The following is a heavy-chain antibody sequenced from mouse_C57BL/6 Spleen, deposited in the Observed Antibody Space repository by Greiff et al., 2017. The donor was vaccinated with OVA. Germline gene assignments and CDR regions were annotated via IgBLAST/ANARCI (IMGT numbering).Heavy chain of an antibody. CDR2: IDPSDSYT. CDR3: ARRRGTYWYFDV. CDR1: GYTFTSYW. Sequence: VQLQQPGAELVRPGTSVKLSCKASGYTFTSYWMHWVKQRPGQGLEWIGVIDPSDSYTNYNQKFKGKATLTVDTSSSTAYMQLSSLTSEDSAGYYCARRRGTYWYFDVWGTGTTVTVSS. D-gene: IGHD2-14*01. V-gene: IGHV1-59*01. J-gene: IGHJ1*03.